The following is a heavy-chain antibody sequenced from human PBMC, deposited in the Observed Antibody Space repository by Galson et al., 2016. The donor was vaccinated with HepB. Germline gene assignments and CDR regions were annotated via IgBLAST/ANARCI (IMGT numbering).Heavy chain of an antibody. D-gene: IGHD1-26*01. V-gene: IGHV3-11*06. CDR3: ARVAPGHVGTTDYYYYMYV. Sequence: SLRLSCAASGFTFSDYYMSWVRQAPGKGLEWVSYISSSSNYTNYADSVKGRFTISRDNAKNSLYLQMNSLRAEDTAVYYCARVAPGHVGTTDYYYYMYVWGKGTTVTVSS. CDR1: GFTFSDYY. CDR2: ISSSSNYT. J-gene: IGHJ6*03.